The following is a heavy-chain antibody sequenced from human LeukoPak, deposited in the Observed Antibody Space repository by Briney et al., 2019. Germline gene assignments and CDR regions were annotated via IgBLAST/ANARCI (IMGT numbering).Heavy chain of an antibody. CDR1: GGSISSYY. CDR2: IYYSGST. Sequence: SETLSLTCTVSGGSISSYYWSWIRQPPGKGLEWIGYIYYSGSTNYNPSLKSRVAISVDTSKNQFSLKLSSVTAADTAVYYCASAAVYDTSGYPFDSWGQGALVTVSS. D-gene: IGHD3-22*01. V-gene: IGHV4-59*08. J-gene: IGHJ5*01. CDR3: ASAAVYDTSGYPFDS.